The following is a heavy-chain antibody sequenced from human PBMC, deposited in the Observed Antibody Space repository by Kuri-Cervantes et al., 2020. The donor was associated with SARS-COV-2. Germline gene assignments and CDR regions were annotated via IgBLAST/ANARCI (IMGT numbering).Heavy chain of an antibody. Sequence: ASVKVSCKASGYTFTGYDMHWVRQAPGQGLEWMGIINPSGGSTSYAQKFQGRVAMTRDTSTSTVYMELSSLRSEDTAVYYCARDEDSSGSDYWGQGTLVTVSS. J-gene: IGHJ4*02. CDR2: INPSGGST. CDR3: ARDEDSSGSDY. V-gene: IGHV1-46*01. CDR1: GYTFTGYD. D-gene: IGHD6-19*01.